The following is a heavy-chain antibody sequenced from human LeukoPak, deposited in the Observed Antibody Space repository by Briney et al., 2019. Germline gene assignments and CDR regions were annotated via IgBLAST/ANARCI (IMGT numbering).Heavy chain of an antibody. CDR1: GGSFSGYY. J-gene: IGHJ4*02. V-gene: IGHV4-34*01. CDR3: ASRNYYGSGSFDY. D-gene: IGHD3-10*01. CDR2: INHSGST. Sequence: SETLSLTCAVYGGSFSGYYWSWIRQPPGKGLEWIGEINHSGSTNYNPSPKSRVTISVDTSKNQFSLKLSSVTAADTAVYYCASRNYYGSGSFDYWGQGTLVTVSS.